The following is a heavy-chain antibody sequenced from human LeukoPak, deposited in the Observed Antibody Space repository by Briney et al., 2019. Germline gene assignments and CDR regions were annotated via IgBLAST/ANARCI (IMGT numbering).Heavy chain of an antibody. V-gene: IGHV3-21*01. CDR2: ISSSSSYI. D-gene: IGHD3-9*01. Sequence: GGSLRLSCAASGFTFSSYSMNSVRQAPGKGLEWVSSISSSSSYINYADSVKGRFIISRDNAKNSLYLQMNSLRAEDTAVYYCARAFYDILTGLADYFDYWGQGTLVTVSS. CDR3: ARAFYDILTGLADYFDY. CDR1: GFTFSSYS. J-gene: IGHJ4*02.